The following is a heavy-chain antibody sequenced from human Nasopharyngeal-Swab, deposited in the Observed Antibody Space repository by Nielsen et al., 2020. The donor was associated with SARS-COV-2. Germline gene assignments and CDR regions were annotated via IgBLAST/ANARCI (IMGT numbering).Heavy chain of an antibody. Sequence: SETLSLTCAISGDSVSNDRAAWSWIRQSPSRGLEWLGRAWYRSKWNYDYATSLSGRLTVSPDTAKNQFSLHLNSVTPDDTAVYYCARIQQQLPGIVWGQGTMVIVSS. V-gene: IGHV6-1*01. D-gene: IGHD6-13*01. CDR3: ARIQQQLPGIV. CDR2: AWYRSKWNY. J-gene: IGHJ3*01. CDR1: GDSVSNDRAA.